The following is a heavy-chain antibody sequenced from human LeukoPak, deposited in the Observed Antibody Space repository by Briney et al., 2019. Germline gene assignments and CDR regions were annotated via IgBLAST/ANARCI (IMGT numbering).Heavy chain of an antibody. D-gene: IGHD6-19*01. CDR2: ISGKSRKT. J-gene: IGHJ3*01. Sequence: GGALRLSCADSAVRFSSHAICWVSEAPRMGLGRVLAISGKSRKTYNSDSVKGRFTISRDNSKTTLYLQMNSLRVESTAIYHCAKWLAGDAFFDVWGQGTMVTVSS. CDR1: AVRFSSHA. CDR3: AKWLAGDAFFDV. V-gene: IGHV3-23*01.